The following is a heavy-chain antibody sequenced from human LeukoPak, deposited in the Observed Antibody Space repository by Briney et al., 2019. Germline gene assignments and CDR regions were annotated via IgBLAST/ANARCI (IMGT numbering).Heavy chain of an antibody. Sequence: PGGSLRLSCAASGFTFSSYWMSWVRQAPGKGLEWVANIKQDGSEKYYVDSVKGRFTISRDNSKNTLYLQMNSLRAEDTAVYYCAKDIAVAGPNWFDPWGQGTLVTVSS. D-gene: IGHD6-19*01. CDR2: IKQDGSEK. CDR1: GFTFSSYW. CDR3: AKDIAVAGPNWFDP. V-gene: IGHV3-7*01. J-gene: IGHJ5*02.